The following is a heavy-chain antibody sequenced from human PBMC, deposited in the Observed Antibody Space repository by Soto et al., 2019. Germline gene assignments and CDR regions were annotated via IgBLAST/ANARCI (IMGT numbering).Heavy chain of an antibody. D-gene: IGHD6-13*01. CDR1: GYTFTTYG. Sequence: QVQLVQSGAEVKKPGAAVTVSCSASGYTFTTYGISWLRQAPGQGPAWMGWISAYNGSTKYAQKLHDRDTMTIDTSARTAYMELRSLTSDDTAVYYCARDAPRGSSWHRWGYWGQGTLVTVSS. CDR3: ARDAPRGSSWHRWGY. CDR2: ISAYNGST. J-gene: IGHJ4*02. V-gene: IGHV1-18*01.